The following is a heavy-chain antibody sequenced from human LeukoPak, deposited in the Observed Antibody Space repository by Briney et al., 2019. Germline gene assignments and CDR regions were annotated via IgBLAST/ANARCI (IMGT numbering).Heavy chain of an antibody. Sequence: SETLSLTCTVSDGSITSRSYYWGWIRQPPGNGLEWFGSIYYSGSSYYNPSLKSRVTISVDTSKNQFSLKLRSVTAADTAVYYCATSYSSSLNWFDPWGQGTLVTVSS. J-gene: IGHJ5*02. CDR3: ATSYSSSLNWFDP. CDR2: IYYSGSS. CDR1: DGSITSRSYY. V-gene: IGHV4-39*01. D-gene: IGHD6-13*01.